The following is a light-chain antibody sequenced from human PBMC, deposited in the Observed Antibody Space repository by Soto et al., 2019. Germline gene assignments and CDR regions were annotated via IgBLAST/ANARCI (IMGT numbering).Light chain of an antibody. V-gene: IGLV1-51*01. J-gene: IGLJ2*01. CDR3: ATWDGSLPGEV. Sequence: QSVLTQSPSVSAAPGQKVTLSCSGSSSNIGNNYVSWYQQLPGTAPKLLIYDNNKRPSGIADRFSGSKSGTSGTLEITGLQTGDEADYYCATWDGSLPGEVFSGGTKLTVL. CDR2: DNN. CDR1: SSNIGNNY.